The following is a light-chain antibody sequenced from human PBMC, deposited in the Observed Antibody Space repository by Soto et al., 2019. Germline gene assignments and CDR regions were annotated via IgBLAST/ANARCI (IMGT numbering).Light chain of an antibody. CDR2: ANN. J-gene: IGLJ3*02. Sequence: QSALTQPPSVSGAPGQRVTISCTGSSYNIGAGYDVHWYQHLPGTAPKLLIYANNNRPSGVPGRFSGSKSGTSASLAITGLQPEDEADYYCQSYDSSVSGLQGVFGGGTKLTVL. CDR1: SYNIGAGYD. CDR3: QSYDSSVSGLQGV. V-gene: IGLV1-40*01.